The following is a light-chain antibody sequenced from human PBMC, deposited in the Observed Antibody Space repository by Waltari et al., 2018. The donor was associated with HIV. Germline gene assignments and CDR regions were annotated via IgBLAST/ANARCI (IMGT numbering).Light chain of an antibody. CDR2: GAT. CDR3: QQSYSALSYT. CDR1: QTITNY. J-gene: IGKJ2*01. Sequence: DIQMTQSPSSLSASVGDTVTITCRASQTITNYLNWFQQRPGRAPKLLIYGATSLHSGVPSRFSGSGSGTDFTLTISNLQPEDFAIYYCQQSYSALSYTFGQGTKLEIK. V-gene: IGKV1-39*01.